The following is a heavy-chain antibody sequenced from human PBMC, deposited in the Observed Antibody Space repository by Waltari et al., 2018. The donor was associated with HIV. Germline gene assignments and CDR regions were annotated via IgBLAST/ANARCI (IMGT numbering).Heavy chain of an antibody. J-gene: IGHJ4*02. D-gene: IGHD5-12*01. V-gene: IGHV4-39*01. CDR3: ARHTKLATIIY. CDR2: SYYSATT. CDR1: GGLIRNGTSY. Sequence: QLQLQESVPGLVKPSETLSLTCTVAGGLIRNGTSYWGLIRPPPGKGLEWIASSYYSATTYYNPSFKSRVTISLDTPKSQFSLNLRSVTAADTAVYYCARHTKLATIIYWGQGALVTVSS.